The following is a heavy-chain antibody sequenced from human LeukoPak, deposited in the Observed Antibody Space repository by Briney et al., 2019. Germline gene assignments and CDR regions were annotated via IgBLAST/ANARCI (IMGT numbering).Heavy chain of an antibody. D-gene: IGHD2-8*01. CDR3: TRDYEGDIVLRFDP. Sequence: GRSLRLSCTASGFTFGDYAMSWVRQAPGKGPEWVGFIRSKAYGGTTEYAASVKGRFTISRDDSKSIAYLQMNSLKTEDTAVYYCTRDYEGDIVLRFDPWGQGTLVTVSS. V-gene: IGHV3-49*04. J-gene: IGHJ5*02. CDR1: GFTFGDYA. CDR2: IRSKAYGGTT.